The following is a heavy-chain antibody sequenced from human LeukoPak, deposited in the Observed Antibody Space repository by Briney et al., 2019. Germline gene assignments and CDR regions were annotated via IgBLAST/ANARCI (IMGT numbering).Heavy chain of an antibody. V-gene: IGHV3-23*01. Sequence: EWVSAISDNSASTYYADSVKGRFTISRDNSKNTLFVQMNSLRAEDTAVYYCAREYDSSWPSWGQGTLVTVSS. CDR2: ISDNSAST. J-gene: IGHJ5*02. D-gene: IGHD3-22*01. CDR3: AREYDSSWPS.